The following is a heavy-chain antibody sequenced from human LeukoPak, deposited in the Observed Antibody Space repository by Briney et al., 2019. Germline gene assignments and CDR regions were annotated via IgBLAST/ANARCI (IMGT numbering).Heavy chain of an antibody. D-gene: IGHD2-15*01. CDR3: LRERVLVAFYI. V-gene: IGHV4-59*01. Sequence: SETLSLTCTVSGGSISSYYWTWIRQPPGKGLEWIGSIYYSGSTNYNPSLKSRVTISVDTSKNQFSLKLSSVTAADTAVYYCLRERVLVAFYIWGQGTMVTVSS. J-gene: IGHJ3*02. CDR2: IYYSGST. CDR1: GGSISSYY.